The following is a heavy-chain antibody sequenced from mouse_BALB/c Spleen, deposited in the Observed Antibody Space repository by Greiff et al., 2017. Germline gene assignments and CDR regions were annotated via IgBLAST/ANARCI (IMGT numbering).Heavy chain of an antibody. CDR2: IYPGDGDT. Sequence: QVQLQQSGAELARPGASVKLSCKASGYTFTSYWMQWVKQRPGQGLEWIGAIYPGDGDTRYTQKFKGKATLTADKSSSTAYMQLSSLASEDSAVYYCARWGYWGQGTLVTVSA. CDR3: ARWGY. D-gene: IGHD2-3*01. J-gene: IGHJ3*01. V-gene: IGHV1-87*01. CDR1: GYTFTSYW.